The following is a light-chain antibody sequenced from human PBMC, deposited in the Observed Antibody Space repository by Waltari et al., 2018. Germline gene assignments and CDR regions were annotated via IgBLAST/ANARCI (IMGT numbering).Light chain of an antibody. J-gene: IGKJ4*01. V-gene: IGKV1-39*01. CDR1: QSISNY. CDR3: QQSYSTPRLT. CDR2: AAS. Sequence: EIKMTQSPSSLYASVGDRVSISCRASQSISNYLNWYQQKPEKAPKLLIYAASSLQSGVPSRFSGSGSGTDFTLTISSLQPEDFATYYCQQSYSTPRLTFGGGTKVEIK.